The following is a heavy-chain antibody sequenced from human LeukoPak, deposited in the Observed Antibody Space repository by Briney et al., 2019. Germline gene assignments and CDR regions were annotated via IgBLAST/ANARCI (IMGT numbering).Heavy chain of an antibody. CDR3: AKDPKGDY. Sequence: GALLLSFAASGFAFSSYAMSWVRQAPGKGLEWVSAISGSGGSTYYADSVKGRFTISRDNSKNTLYLQMNSLRAEDTAVYYCAKDPKGDYWGQGTLVTVSS. CDR2: ISGSGGST. CDR1: GFAFSSYA. J-gene: IGHJ4*02. V-gene: IGHV3-23*01.